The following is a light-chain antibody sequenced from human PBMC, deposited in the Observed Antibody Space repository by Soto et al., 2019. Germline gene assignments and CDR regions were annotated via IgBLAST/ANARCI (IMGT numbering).Light chain of an antibody. Sequence: DIQRTGMPTTLGAAVGDRVRMSGGPSQSISSGGAWYQQKPGKAPKLLIYKASSLESAVPSRFRRSRSGTEFTLTISTLQPDDFAPYYCQQYNSYPWTFGQGTQVDIK. CDR3: QQYNSYPWT. J-gene: IGKJ1*01. V-gene: IGKV1-5*03. CDR2: KAS. CDR1: QSISSG.